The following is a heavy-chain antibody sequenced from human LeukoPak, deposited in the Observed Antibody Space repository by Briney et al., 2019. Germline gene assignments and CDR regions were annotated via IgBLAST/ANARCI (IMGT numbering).Heavy chain of an antibody. D-gene: IGHD3-10*01. Sequence: PGGSLRLSCAASEFTFRNHWMSWVRQAPGKGLEWVAYINLDGSEKSYVDSVKGRFTISRDNDKNSLYLQMNSLRAEDTAVYYCARGPYMVRGVISPYFDYWGQGTLVTVSS. CDR3: ARGPYMVRGVISPYFDY. CDR2: INLDGSEK. CDR1: EFTFRNHW. J-gene: IGHJ4*02. V-gene: IGHV3-7*01.